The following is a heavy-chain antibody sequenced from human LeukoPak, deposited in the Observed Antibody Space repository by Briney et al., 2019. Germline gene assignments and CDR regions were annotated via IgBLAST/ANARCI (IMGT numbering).Heavy chain of an antibody. Sequence: PSETLSLTCTVSGGSIRSYYWSWIRQPPGKGLEWIGYIYWSGRTHYNPSLKSRVTISVDTSKNQFSLKLSSVTAADTAVYYCAREGYCSGGSCYSGTWFDPWGQGTLVTVSS. V-gene: IGHV4-59*01. CDR2: IYWSGRT. D-gene: IGHD2-15*01. CDR1: GGSIRSYY. CDR3: AREGYCSGGSCYSGTWFDP. J-gene: IGHJ5*02.